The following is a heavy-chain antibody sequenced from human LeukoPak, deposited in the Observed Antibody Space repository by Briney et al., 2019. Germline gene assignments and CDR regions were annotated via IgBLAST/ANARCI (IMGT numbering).Heavy chain of an antibody. Sequence: ASVKVSCKASGGTFSSYAISWVRQAPGQGLEWMGGIIPIFGTANYAQKLQGRVTITADESTSTAYMELSSLRSEDTAVYYCARTRGGDYVLDYWGQGTLVTVSS. CDR1: GGTFSSYA. V-gene: IGHV1-69*13. CDR2: IIPIFGTA. CDR3: ARTRGGDYVLDY. D-gene: IGHD4-17*01. J-gene: IGHJ4*02.